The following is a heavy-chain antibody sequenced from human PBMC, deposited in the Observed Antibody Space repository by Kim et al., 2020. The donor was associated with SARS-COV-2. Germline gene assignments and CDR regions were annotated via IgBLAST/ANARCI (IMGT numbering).Heavy chain of an antibody. CDR1: GFTFSSYA. J-gene: IGHJ6*02. CDR3: ASLSSPQDGTLVRGVIITQYYYYGMDV. CDR2: ISGSGGST. V-gene: IGHV3-23*01. D-gene: IGHD3-10*01. Sequence: GGSLRLSCAASGFTFSSYAMSWVRQAPGKGLEWVSAISGSGGSTYYADSVKGRFTISRDNSKNTLYLQMNSLRAEDTAVYYCASLSSPQDGTLVRGVIITQYYYYGMDVWGQGTTVTVSS.